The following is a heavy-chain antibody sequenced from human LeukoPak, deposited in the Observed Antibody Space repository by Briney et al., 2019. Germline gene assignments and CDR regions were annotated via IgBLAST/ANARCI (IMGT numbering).Heavy chain of an antibody. J-gene: IGHJ4*02. CDR2: ISAGNGNT. CDR1: GYTFTSYA. Sequence: ASVKVSCKASGYTFTSYAIHWVRQAPGQRLEWMGWISAGNGNTKYSQNFQGRATFISNTSATTAFMELSSLRSEDATVYYCARDSGSGNNDYWGQGTLVTVSS. V-gene: IGHV1-3*01. D-gene: IGHD1-26*01. CDR3: ARDSGSGNNDY.